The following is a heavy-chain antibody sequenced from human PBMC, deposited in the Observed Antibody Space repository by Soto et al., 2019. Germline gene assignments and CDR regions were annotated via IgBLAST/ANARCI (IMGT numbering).Heavy chain of an antibody. D-gene: IGHD6-13*01. V-gene: IGHV1-46*03. CDR1: GYTFTTYY. CDR3: ARGPNTTTWYRWFNP. CDR2: INPSGGTT. J-gene: IGHJ5*02. Sequence: QVQLVQSGAEVKKPGASVKVSCKASGYTFTTYYIHWVRQAPGQGLEWMGIINPSGGTTTFAQKFQGRVTMTSDTSTSTVYMELSSLRSEDTALYYCARGPNTTTWYRWFNPWGQGTLVTVSS.